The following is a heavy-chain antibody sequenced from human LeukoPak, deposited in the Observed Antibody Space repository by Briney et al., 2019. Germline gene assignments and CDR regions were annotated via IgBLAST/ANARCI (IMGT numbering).Heavy chain of an antibody. V-gene: IGHV4-59*08. Sequence: SETLSLTCTVSGGSISGDHWNWIRQPPGKGLEWIGYIYYSGSTNYNPSLKSRVTISIDTSKNQFSLKLTSVTAADTAVYYCARRNDFGIWGQGTRDPVSS. CDR3: ARRNDFGI. CDR1: GGSISGDH. J-gene: IGHJ3*02. CDR2: IYYSGST.